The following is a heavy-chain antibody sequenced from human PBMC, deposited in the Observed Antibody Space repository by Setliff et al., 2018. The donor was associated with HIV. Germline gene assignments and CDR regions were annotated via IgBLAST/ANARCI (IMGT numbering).Heavy chain of an antibody. CDR3: ARGGAVSADFDS. J-gene: IGHJ5*01. CDR1: GYSLSSDYY. D-gene: IGHD3-16*01. V-gene: IGHV4-38-2*01. Sequence: SETLSLTCAVSGYSLSSDYYWGWIRQPPGKGLEWIASIYHSGSTYYNPSLKSRVIISVDTSEDQFSLTLSSVTAADTAVDFCARGGAVSADFDSWGQGTLVTVSS. CDR2: IYHSGST.